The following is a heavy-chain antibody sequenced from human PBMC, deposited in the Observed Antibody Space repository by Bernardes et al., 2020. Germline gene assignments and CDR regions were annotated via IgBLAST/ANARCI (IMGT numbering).Heavy chain of an antibody. V-gene: IGHV4-61*01. Sequence: TLSLTFTVSGDSVKSGSHYWGWVRQPPGKGLEWIGYIFYSGSTNYNSSLKSRVTISGDTSKNQFSLKLSSVTAADTAVYYCARIIPAVFAFDIWGQGTMVTVSS. D-gene: IGHD2-2*01. CDR2: IFYSGST. J-gene: IGHJ3*02. CDR3: ARIIPAVFAFDI. CDR1: GDSVKSGSHY.